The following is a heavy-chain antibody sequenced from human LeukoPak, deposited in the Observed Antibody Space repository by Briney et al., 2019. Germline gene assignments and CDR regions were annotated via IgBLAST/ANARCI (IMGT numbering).Heavy chain of an antibody. CDR3: ARDHRSGSGSGTQANDY. Sequence: GGSLRLSCAASGFTFSYYSMNWVRQAPGKGLEWVSYISSSSKTIYYADSVKGRFTISRDNAKKSLDLQMTSLRDEDTAVYYCARDHRSGSGSGTQANDYWGQGTLVTVSS. V-gene: IGHV3-48*02. CDR2: ISSSSKTI. J-gene: IGHJ4*02. CDR1: GFTFSYYS. D-gene: IGHD3-10*01.